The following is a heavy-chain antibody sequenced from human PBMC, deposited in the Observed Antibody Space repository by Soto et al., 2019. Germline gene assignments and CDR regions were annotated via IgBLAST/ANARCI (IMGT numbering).Heavy chain of an antibody. CDR3: ARDIRTTRYNLGA. V-gene: IGHV3-33*01. J-gene: IGHJ4*02. D-gene: IGHD3-9*01. CDR1: GFTFSNSG. Sequence: VVSLRLSFAAYGFTFSNSGMHWVRQAPGKGLEWLAVILYAGNNDFYADSVKGRFTISRDNSNNTLYLQMNSLRAEDTAVYYWARDIRTTRYNLGAWGKGNLVRVCS. CDR2: ILYAGNND.